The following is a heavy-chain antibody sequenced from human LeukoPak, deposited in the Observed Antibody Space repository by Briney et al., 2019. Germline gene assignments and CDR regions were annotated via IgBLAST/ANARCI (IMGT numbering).Heavy chain of an antibody. V-gene: IGHV3-30*03. D-gene: IGHD1-7*01. Sequence: GGSLRLSCAASGFTVSTYRMSWVRQAPGKGLEWVAVISKDGSDKYYPGSVRGRFTISRDNSKNTIYLQMDSLRAEDTAIYYCARDYWWNYDYWGQGTLVTVSS. CDR1: GFTVSTYR. J-gene: IGHJ4*02. CDR3: ARDYWWNYDY. CDR2: ISKDGSDK.